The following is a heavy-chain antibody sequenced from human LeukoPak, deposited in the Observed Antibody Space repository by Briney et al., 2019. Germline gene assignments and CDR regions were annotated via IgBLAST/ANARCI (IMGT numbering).Heavy chain of an antibody. Sequence: SETLSLTCTVSGGSISSYYWSWIRQPPGKGLEWIGYIYYSGSTNYNPSLKSRVTISVDTSKNQFSLKLSSVTAADTAVYYCARILYGDYGGDAFDIWGQGTMVTVSS. J-gene: IGHJ3*02. CDR1: GGSISSYY. CDR2: IYYSGST. V-gene: IGHV4-59*01. D-gene: IGHD4-17*01. CDR3: ARILYGDYGGDAFDI.